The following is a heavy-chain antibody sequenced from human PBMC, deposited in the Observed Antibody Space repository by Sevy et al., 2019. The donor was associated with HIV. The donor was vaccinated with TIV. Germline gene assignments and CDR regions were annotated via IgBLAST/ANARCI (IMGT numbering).Heavy chain of an antibody. Sequence: ASVKVSCKTSGYSFSGYNMHWVRQAPGQGLEWMGRINPTSGGIKFTEMFQGRVTMTRDMSISTAYMELSSLRSDDTAVYYCVRVPAAAGTRGYSDYWGQGTLVTVSS. CDR1: GYSFSGYN. D-gene: IGHD6-13*01. V-gene: IGHV1-2*06. CDR3: VRVPAAAGTRGYSDY. J-gene: IGHJ4*02. CDR2: INPTSGGI.